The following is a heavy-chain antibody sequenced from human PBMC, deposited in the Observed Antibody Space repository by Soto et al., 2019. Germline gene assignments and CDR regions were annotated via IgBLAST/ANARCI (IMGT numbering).Heavy chain of an antibody. D-gene: IGHD3-3*01. J-gene: IGHJ6*02. V-gene: IGHV3-30-3*01. Sequence: GGSLRLSCAASGFTFSTYALHWVRQAPGKGLEWVAVISYAGNNKYYADSVKGRFTISRDNSMNTLSLQMNSLRAEDTAVYYCAREPRLGGRFLEWFSGMDVWGQGTTVTVSS. CDR1: GFTFSTYA. CDR2: ISYAGNNK. CDR3: AREPRLGGRFLEWFSGMDV.